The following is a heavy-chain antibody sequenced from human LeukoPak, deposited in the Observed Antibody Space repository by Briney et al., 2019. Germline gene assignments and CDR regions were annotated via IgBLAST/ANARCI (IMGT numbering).Heavy chain of an antibody. CDR2: IIPIFGTA. Sequence: SVKVSCKASGGTFRRYGISWVRQAPGQGLGWMGGIIPIFGTANNAQKFQGRVTITADESTSTAYMELSSLRSEDTAVYYCWGGGWKKPFDYWGQGTLVTVSS. CDR3: WGGGWKKPFDY. D-gene: IGHD2-21*01. CDR1: GGTFRRYG. V-gene: IGHV1-69*01. J-gene: IGHJ4*02.